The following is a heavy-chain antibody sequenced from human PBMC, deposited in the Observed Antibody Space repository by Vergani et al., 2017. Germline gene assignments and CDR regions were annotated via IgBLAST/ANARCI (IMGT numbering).Heavy chain of an antibody. J-gene: IGHJ3*01. Sequence: EVQLVESGGVVFQLGGSLSFSCEASGSTLAVYPMHWVRQAPGKGLEWFSSISGNNDDVYYADSVKGRFTISRDNAKNSLYLDMSSLRAEDTAVYYCVRDVRVSRTWGQGTLVAVSS. CDR2: ISGNNDDV. CDR3: VRDVRVSRT. V-gene: IGHV3-21*01. CDR1: GSTLAVYP.